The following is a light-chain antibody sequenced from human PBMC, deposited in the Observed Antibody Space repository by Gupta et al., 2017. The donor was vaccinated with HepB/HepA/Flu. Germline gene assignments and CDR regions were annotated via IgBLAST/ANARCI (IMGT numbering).Light chain of an antibody. V-gene: IGKV1-39*01. CDR3: EQTYNAPGN. J-gene: IGKJ3*01. CDR1: QNIRIS. CDR2: SAS. Sequence: DIRMTQSPSSLSASVGDTVSITCRASQNIRISLNWYQQKPGKAPKLLMYSASSLQSGVSSTFSGSGSGTDFTLTINDRQPEDFATYYCEQTYNAPGNLGPGTKVEIK.